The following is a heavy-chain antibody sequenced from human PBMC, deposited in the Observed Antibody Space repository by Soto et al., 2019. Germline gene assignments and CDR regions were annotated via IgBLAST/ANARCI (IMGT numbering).Heavy chain of an antibody. CDR2: IIPIFGTA. CDR1: GGTFSSYA. Sequence: SVKVSCKASGGTFSSYAISWVRQAPGQGLEWMGGIIPIFGTANYAQKFQGRVTITADESTSTAYMELSSLRSEDTAVYYCARSSWGYCSSTSCYNYFDYWGQGTLVPSPQ. D-gene: IGHD2-2*02. CDR3: ARSSWGYCSSTSCYNYFDY. V-gene: IGHV1-69*13. J-gene: IGHJ4*02.